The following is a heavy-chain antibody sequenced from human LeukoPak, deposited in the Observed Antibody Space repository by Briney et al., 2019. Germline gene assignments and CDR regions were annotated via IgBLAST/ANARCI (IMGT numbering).Heavy chain of an antibody. Sequence: PSETLSLTCAVYGGSFSGYYWSWIRQPPGKGLEWIREINHSGSTNYNPSLKSRVTISVDTSKNQFSLKLSSVTAADTAVYYCARGRTYYGSGSYYSGWGQGTLVTVSS. D-gene: IGHD3-10*01. V-gene: IGHV4-34*01. CDR1: GGSFSGYY. CDR2: INHSGST. CDR3: ARGRTYYGSGSYYSG. J-gene: IGHJ4*02.